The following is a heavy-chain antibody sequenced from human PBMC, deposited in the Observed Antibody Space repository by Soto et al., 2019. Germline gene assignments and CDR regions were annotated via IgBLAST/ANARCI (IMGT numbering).Heavy chain of an antibody. CDR1: GDSVSSNTAA. CDR2: TYYRSQWYN. J-gene: IGHJ6*04. V-gene: IGHV6-1*01. CDR3: ARNYYYCKEV. Sequence: PSQTLSLTCVISGDSVSSNTAAWNWIRQSPSRGLEWLGMTYYRSQWYNAYALSVKSRIIINPDTSKNQFSLQLNSVTPEDTAVDYCARNYYYCKEVWGKGTTVTVSS.